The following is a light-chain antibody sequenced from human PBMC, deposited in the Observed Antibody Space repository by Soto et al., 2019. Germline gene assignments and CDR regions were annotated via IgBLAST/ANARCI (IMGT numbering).Light chain of an antibody. CDR3: QSYDSSLSVV. J-gene: IGLJ2*01. V-gene: IGLV1-40*01. CDR2: VNI. CDR1: SSNIGAGYD. Sequence: QSALTQPPSVSGAPGQRVTISCTGSSSNIGAGYDVHWYQQLPGTAPKLLIYVNINRPSGVPDRFSGSKSGTSASLAITGLQAEDEADYYCQSYDSSLSVVFGGGTKLTVL.